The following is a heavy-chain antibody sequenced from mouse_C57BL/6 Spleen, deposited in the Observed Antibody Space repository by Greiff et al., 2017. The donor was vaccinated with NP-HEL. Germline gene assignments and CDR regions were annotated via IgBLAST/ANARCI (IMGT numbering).Heavy chain of an antibody. CDR3: ARGDYYGSSIYAMDY. CDR1: GYTFTSYW. J-gene: IGHJ4*01. Sequence: QVQLQQPGAELVRPGSSVKLSCKASGYTFTSYWMDWVKQRPGQGLEWIGNIYPSDSETHYNQKFKDKATLTVDKSSSTAYMQLSSLTSEDSAVYYCARGDYYGSSIYAMDYWGQGTSVTVSS. V-gene: IGHV1-61*01. CDR2: IYPSDSET. D-gene: IGHD1-1*01.